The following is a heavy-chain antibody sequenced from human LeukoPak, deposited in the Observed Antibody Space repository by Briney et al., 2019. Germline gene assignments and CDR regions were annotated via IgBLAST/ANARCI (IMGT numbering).Heavy chain of an antibody. CDR2: IYHSGST. J-gene: IGHJ4*02. CDR1: GGSISSSNW. D-gene: IGHD2-15*01. V-gene: IGHV4-4*02. Sequence: PSETLSLTCAVSGGSISSSNWWSWVRQPPGKGLEWIGEIYHSGSTNYNPSLKSRVTISVDKSKNQFSLKLSSVTAADTAAYYCAREVVGAYHFDYWGQGTLVTVSS. CDR3: AREVVGAYHFDY.